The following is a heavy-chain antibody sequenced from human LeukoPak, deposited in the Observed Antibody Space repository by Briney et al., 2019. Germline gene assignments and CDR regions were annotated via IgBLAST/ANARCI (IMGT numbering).Heavy chain of an antibody. CDR1: GFTFSSYS. V-gene: IGHV3-48*04. Sequence: GGSLRLSCAASGFTFSSYSMNWVRQAPGKGLEWVSYISSSSSTIYYADSVKGRFTISRDNAKNSLYLQMNSLRAEDTAVYYCARDRRGPRAMVRGVIFYYGMDVWGQGTTVTVSS. D-gene: IGHD3-10*01. J-gene: IGHJ6*02. CDR2: ISSSSSTI. CDR3: ARDRRGPRAMVRGVIFYYGMDV.